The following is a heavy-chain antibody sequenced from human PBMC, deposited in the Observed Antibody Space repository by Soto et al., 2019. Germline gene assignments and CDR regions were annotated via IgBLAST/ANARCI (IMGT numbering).Heavy chain of an antibody. D-gene: IGHD3-9*01. CDR2: INAGNGNT. CDR1: GYTYTSYA. V-gene: IGHV1-3*01. J-gene: IGHJ4*02. Sequence: GASVKVSCKASGYTYTSYAMHWVRQAPGQRLEWMGWINAGNGNTKYSQKFQGRVTITRDTSASTAYMELSSLRSEDTAVYYCARAGGVLRYFDWWEYLDYWGQGTLVTVPQ. CDR3: ARAGGVLRYFDWWEYLDY.